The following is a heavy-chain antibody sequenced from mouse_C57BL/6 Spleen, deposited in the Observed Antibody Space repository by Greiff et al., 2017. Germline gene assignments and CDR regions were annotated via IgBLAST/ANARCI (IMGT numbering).Heavy chain of an antibody. Sequence: QVQLQQSGAELVRPGASVTLSCKASGYTFTDYEMHWVKQTPVHVLEWIGAIDPETGGTAYNQKFKGKAILTADKSSSTAYMELRSLTSEDSAVYYCTRWVTTRYYAMDDWGQGTSVTVSS. V-gene: IGHV1-15*01. CDR3: TRWVTTRYYAMDD. J-gene: IGHJ4*01. D-gene: IGHD2-2*01. CDR2: IDPETGGT. CDR1: GYTFTDYE.